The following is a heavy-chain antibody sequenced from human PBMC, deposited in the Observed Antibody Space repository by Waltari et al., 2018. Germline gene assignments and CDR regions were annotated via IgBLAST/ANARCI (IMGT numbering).Heavy chain of an antibody. CDR2: VYYSGST. D-gene: IGHD3-22*01. V-gene: IGHV4-31*03. CDR1: GGSISPGGYY. J-gene: IGHJ4*02. Sequence: QVQLQESGPGLVKPSQTLSLTCTVSGGSISPGGYYWNWISQHPGRGLEWIGYVYYSGSTYFNPALKSRLDMSVDMSKNQFSLKLTSVTAADSAVYFCARLDSSGFYMFDSWGQGTLVTVSS. CDR3: ARLDSSGFYMFDS.